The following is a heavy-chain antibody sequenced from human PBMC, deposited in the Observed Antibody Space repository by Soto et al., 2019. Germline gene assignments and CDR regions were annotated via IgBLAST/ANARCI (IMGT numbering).Heavy chain of an antibody. J-gene: IGHJ4*02. CDR3: ARHRAAVYWNDALDY. CDR1: CDSISRYY. V-gene: IGHV4-59*08. CDR2: IYYSGST. Sequence: SQTLSLTCTVSCDSISRYYWSWFRQPPGKGLEWIGYIYYSGSTNYNPSLKSRVTISVDTSKNQFSLKLSSVTAADTAVYYCARHRAAVYWNDALDYWGQGTLVTVSS. D-gene: IGHD1-1*01.